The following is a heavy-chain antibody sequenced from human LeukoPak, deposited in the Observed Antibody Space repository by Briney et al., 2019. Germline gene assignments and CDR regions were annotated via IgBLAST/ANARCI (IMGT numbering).Heavy chain of an antibody. CDR1: GFSFGSYP. CDR3: ARDSSHYLGSSDY. Sequence: GGSLRLSCVVSGFSFGSYPMSWVRQAPGKGLEWVSIISETGGVTHYADSMKGRFTISRDNIKNTLNLQMNSLRAEDTAIYYCARDSSHYLGSSDYWGQGTLVTVSS. CDR2: ISETGGVT. D-gene: IGHD6-6*01. J-gene: IGHJ4*02. V-gene: IGHV3-23*01.